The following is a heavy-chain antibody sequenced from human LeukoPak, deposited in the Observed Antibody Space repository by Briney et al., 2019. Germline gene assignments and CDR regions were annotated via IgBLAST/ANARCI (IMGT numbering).Heavy chain of an antibody. D-gene: IGHD3-22*01. CDR2: IKEDGSEK. V-gene: IGHV3-7*01. CDR3: ARVRDSSGSVFDY. CDR1: GFTYSAYW. J-gene: IGHJ4*02. Sequence: GGSLRLSCAASGFTYSAYWMSWVRQAPGKGLEWVANIKEDGSEKYYVDSVKGRFTISRDNAKNSLYLQMNSLRAEDTAVYYCARVRDSSGSVFDYWGQGTLVTVSS.